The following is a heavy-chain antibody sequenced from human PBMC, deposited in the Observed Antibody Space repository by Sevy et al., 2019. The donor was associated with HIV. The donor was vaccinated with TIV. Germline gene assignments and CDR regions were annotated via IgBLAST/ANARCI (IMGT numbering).Heavy chain of an antibody. J-gene: IGHJ4*02. Sequence: GGCLRLSCAASGFTFSKYSMSWVRQPPGKGLEWVSTLSFGCGEINYADSVKGRFTISRDNSKSSVYLQMNNLRPEDTAVYYCAREGGTKPHDYWGQGTLVTVSS. CDR1: GFTFSKYS. D-gene: IGHD2-8*01. CDR3: AREGGTKPHDY. CDR2: LSFGCGEI. V-gene: IGHV3-23*01.